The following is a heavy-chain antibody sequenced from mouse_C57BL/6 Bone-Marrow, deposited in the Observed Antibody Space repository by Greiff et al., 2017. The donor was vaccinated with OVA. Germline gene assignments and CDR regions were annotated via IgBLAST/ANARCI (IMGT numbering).Heavy chain of an antibody. D-gene: IGHD1-1*01. V-gene: IGHV14-4*01. CDR2: IDPENGDT. J-gene: IGHJ2*01. CDR1: GFNIKDDY. CDR3: TAYYGSSYSSYFDY. Sequence: VQLQQSGAELVRPGASVKLSCTASGFNIKDDYMHWVKQRPEQGLEWIGWIDPENGDTEYASKFQGKATITADTSSNTAYLQLSSLTSEDTAVYYCTAYYGSSYSSYFDYWGQGTTLTVSS.